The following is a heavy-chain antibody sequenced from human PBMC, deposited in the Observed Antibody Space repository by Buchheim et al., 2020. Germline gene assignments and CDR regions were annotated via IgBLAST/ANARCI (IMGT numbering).Heavy chain of an antibody. CDR3: AREERITMVQGVKWSYWGMDV. CDR1: GDSVSSNSAA. Sequence: QVQLQQSGPGLVKPSQTLSLTCAISGDSVSSNSAAWNWIRQSPSRGLEWLGRTYYRSKWYNDYAVSVKSRITINPDTSKNQFSLQLNSVTPEDTAVYYCAREERITMVQGVKWSYWGMDVWGQGTT. J-gene: IGHJ6*02. D-gene: IGHD3-10*01. V-gene: IGHV6-1*01. CDR2: TYYRSKWYN.